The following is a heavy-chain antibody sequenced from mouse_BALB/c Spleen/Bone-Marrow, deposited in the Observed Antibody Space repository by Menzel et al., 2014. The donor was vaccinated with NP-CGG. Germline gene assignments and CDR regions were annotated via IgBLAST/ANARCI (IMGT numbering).Heavy chain of an antibody. D-gene: IGHD1-3*01. CDR1: GYNFISYW. J-gene: IGHJ1*01. Sequence: VQLQQSGAELVKPGASVKLSCKASGYNFISYWIHWVKQRPGQGLEWVGEINPGNGRTNYNEKFKNKATLTIDKSSSTAYMQLSRLTSEDSAVYYCARWGKGYLDVWGAGTTVTVSS. CDR2: INPGNGRT. V-gene: IGHV1S81*02. CDR3: ARWGKGYLDV.